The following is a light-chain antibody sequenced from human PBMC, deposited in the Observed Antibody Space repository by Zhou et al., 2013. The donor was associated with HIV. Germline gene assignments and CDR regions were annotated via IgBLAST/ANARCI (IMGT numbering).Light chain of an antibody. CDR1: QSISSY. CDR2: AAS. V-gene: IGKV1-39*01. Sequence: DIQMTQSPSSLSASVGDRVTITCRASQSISSYLNWYRQKPGKAPELLIYAASSLQSAVPSRFSGSGSGTEFTLTISSLQSEDFATYYCQQSYTTPYTFGQGTELEI. J-gene: IGKJ2*01. CDR3: QQSYTTPYT.